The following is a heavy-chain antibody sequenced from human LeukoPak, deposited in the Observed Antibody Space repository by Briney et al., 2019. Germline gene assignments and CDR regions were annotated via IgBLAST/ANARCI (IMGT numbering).Heavy chain of an antibody. V-gene: IGHV4-34*01. D-gene: IGHD4-23*01. CDR2: INHSGST. Sequence: SETLSLTCAVYGGSFSGYYWSWIRQPPGKGLEWIGEINHSGSTNYNPSLKSRVTISVDTSKNQFSLKLSSVTAADTAVYSCARGAHHYGGNSLIYYYYGMDVWGQGTTVTVSS. CDR3: ARGAHHYGGNSLIYYYYGMDV. CDR1: GGSFSGYY. J-gene: IGHJ6*02.